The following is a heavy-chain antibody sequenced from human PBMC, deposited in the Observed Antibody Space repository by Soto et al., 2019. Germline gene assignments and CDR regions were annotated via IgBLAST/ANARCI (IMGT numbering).Heavy chain of an antibody. J-gene: IGHJ6*03. CDR3: TTRSHCSSTSCYYYYYMDV. D-gene: IGHD2-2*01. CDR2: IKSKTDGGTT. V-gene: IGHV3-15*01. Sequence: EVQLVESGGGLVKPGGSLRLSCAASGFTFSNAWMSWVRQAPGKGLEWVGRIKSKTDGGTTDYAAPVKGRFTISRDDSKNTLYLQMNSLKTEATAVYYCTTRSHCSSTSCYYYYYMDVWGKGTTVTVSS. CDR1: GFTFSNAW.